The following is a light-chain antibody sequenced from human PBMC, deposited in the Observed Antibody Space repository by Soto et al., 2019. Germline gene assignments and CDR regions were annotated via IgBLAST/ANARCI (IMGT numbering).Light chain of an antibody. CDR1: QGIRSY. CDR2: VAS. CDR3: QQLNSYPLT. V-gene: IGKV1-9*01. J-gene: IGKJ4*01. Sequence: IQLTQSPPSLSASLGDRVTITCRASQGIRSYLAWYQQKPGRAPTLLIYVASTLQSGVPSRFSGSGSGTDFTLTIRSLQPEDVATYYCQQLNSYPLTFGGGTKVDIK.